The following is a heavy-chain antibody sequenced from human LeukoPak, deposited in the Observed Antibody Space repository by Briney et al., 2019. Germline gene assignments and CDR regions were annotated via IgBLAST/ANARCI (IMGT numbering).Heavy chain of an antibody. J-gene: IGHJ5*02. CDR2: INPSGGST. D-gene: IGHD3-9*01. CDR3: ARDLRAHYDILTGYYNGQNWFDP. CDR1: GYTFTSYY. V-gene: IGHV1-46*01. Sequence: ASVKVSCKASGYTFTSYYMHWVRQAPGQGLEWMGIINPSGGSTSYAQKFQGRVTMTRDTSTSTVYMELSSLRSEDTAVYYCARDLRAHYDILTGYYNGQNWFDPWGQGTLVTVSS.